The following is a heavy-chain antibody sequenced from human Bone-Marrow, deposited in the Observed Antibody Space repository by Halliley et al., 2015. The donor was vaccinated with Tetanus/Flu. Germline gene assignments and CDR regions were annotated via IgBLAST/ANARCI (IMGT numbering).Heavy chain of an antibody. Sequence: TLSLTCTVSGGSISSGGYYWSWIRQHPGKGLEWIGYIYYSGSTYYNPSLKSRVTISVDTSKNQFSLKLSSVTAADTAVYYCARGLGDRGYCSSSSCFYYSGMDVWGQGTTVTVSS. V-gene: IGHV4-31*03. CDR2: IYYSGST. D-gene: IGHD2-2*01. J-gene: IGHJ6*02. CDR3: ARGLGDRGYCSSSSCFYYSGMDV. CDR1: GGSISSGGYY.